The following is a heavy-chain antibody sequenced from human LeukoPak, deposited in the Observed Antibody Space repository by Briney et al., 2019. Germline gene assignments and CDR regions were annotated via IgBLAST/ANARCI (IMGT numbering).Heavy chain of an antibody. V-gene: IGHV3-30-3*01. CDR1: GFTFTNYA. D-gene: IGHD2-15*01. J-gene: IGHJ4*02. Sequence: PGGSLRLSCAASGFTFTNYAMHWVRQAPGKGLEWVAVISYDGSNKYYADSVKGRFTISRDNSKNTLYLQMNSLRAEDTAVYYCARNSPYCSGGSCFFDYWGQGTLVTVSS. CDR2: ISYDGSNK. CDR3: ARNSPYCSGGSCFFDY.